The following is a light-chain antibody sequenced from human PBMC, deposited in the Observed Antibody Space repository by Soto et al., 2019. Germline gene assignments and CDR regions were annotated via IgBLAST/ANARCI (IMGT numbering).Light chain of an antibody. V-gene: IGKV1-5*01. Sequence: DIQMTQSPSFLSASVGDKVTITCRATESVSKWLALYQEKPGNPPRPLIYDASTLESGVPSRFSGSGSGTEFTLTISSLQADDFAIYECQQYNSYSWTFGQGTNVEMK. CDR3: QQYNSYSWT. CDR2: DAS. J-gene: IGKJ1*01. CDR1: ESVSKW.